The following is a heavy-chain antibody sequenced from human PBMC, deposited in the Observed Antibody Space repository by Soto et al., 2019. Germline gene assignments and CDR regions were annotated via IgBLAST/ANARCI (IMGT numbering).Heavy chain of an antibody. CDR3: ASSYYDFWSGYWYYFDY. J-gene: IGHJ4*02. CDR1: GGSISSSSYY. Sequence: SETPSLTCTVSGGSISSSSYYWGWIRQPPGKGLEWIGSIYYSGSTYYNPSLKSRVTISVDTSKNQFSLKLSSVTAADTAVYYCASSYYDFWSGYWYYFDYWGQGTLVTVSS. D-gene: IGHD3-3*01. CDR2: IYYSGST. V-gene: IGHV4-39*01.